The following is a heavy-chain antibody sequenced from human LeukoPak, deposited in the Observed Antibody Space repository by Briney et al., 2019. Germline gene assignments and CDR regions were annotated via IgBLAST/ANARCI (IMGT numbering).Heavy chain of an antibody. V-gene: IGHV3-33*01. CDR1: GFTFGSFG. CDR2: IWYDGSDE. Sequence: GRSLRLSCAASGFTFGSFGMHWVRQAPGKGLEWVAVIWYDGSDEYYTDSVKGRFTIFRDNSKNTLYLQMNSLRAEDTAIYYCTRAGDAFDIWGQGTMVTVSS. CDR3: TRAGDAFDI. J-gene: IGHJ3*02.